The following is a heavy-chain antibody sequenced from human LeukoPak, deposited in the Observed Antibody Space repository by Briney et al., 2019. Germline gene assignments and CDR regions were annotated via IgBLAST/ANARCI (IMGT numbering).Heavy chain of an antibody. CDR2: INHSGST. J-gene: IGHJ5*02. Sequence: PSETLSLTCAVYGGSFSGYYWSWVRQPPGKGLEWIGEINHSGSTNYNPSLKSRVTISVDTSKNQFSLKLSSVTAADTAVYYCARGTDYGDRTAWFDPWGQGTLVTVSS. CDR1: GGSFSGYY. D-gene: IGHD4-17*01. CDR3: ARGTDYGDRTAWFDP. V-gene: IGHV4-34*01.